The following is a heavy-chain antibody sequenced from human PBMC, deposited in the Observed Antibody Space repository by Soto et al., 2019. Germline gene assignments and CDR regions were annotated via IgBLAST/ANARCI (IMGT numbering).Heavy chain of an antibody. D-gene: IGHD4-17*01. V-gene: IGHV3-74*01. CDR2: IVSDGSRT. J-gene: IGHJ4*02. Sequence: PGGSLRLSCAGSGFTFSRYWMHWVRQVPGKGLVWVANIVSDGSRTTYADSVKGRFTIFRDNAKNTLYLQMDSLRVEDTAVYYCARDANGEPFDYWGQGTLVAISS. CDR1: GFTFSRYW. CDR3: ARDANGEPFDY.